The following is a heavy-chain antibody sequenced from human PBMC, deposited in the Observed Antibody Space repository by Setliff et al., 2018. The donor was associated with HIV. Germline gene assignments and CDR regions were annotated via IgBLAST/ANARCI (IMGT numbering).Heavy chain of an antibody. V-gene: IGHV4-30-4*01. CDR1: GDSINSGDYY. Sequence: SETLSLTCTVSGDSINSGDYYWSWIRQPPGKGLEWIGYIYHSGSTHYNPSLNSRVAFSVDTSKNQFSLKVNSVTAADTAVYYCAREVNIPVRGITDDAFDIWGQGTMVTVSS. D-gene: IGHD3-10*01. CDR3: AREVNIPVRGITDDAFDI. J-gene: IGHJ3*02. CDR2: IYHSGST.